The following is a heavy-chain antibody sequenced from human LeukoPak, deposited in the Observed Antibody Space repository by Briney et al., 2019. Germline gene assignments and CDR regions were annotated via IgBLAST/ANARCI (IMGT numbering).Heavy chain of an antibody. CDR3: AKDMGAGQKNTAMVN. J-gene: IGHJ4*02. CDR1: GFTFSSYG. CDR2: ISGSGGST. Sequence: PGGSLRLSCAASGFTFSSYGMNWVRQAPGKGLEWVSGISGSGGSTYYADSVKGRFTISRDNSKNTLYLQMNSLRAEDTAVYYCAKDMGAGQKNTAMVNWGQGTLVTVSS. V-gene: IGHV3-23*01. D-gene: IGHD5-18*01.